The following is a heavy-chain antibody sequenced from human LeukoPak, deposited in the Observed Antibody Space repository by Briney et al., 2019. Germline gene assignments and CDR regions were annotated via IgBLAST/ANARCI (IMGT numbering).Heavy chain of an antibody. CDR1: GFTFSSYA. V-gene: IGHV3-23*01. CDR2: ISGSGGST. D-gene: IGHD4-17*01. J-gene: IGHJ4*02. CDR3: AKRTNDQTTVTTPFDY. Sequence: PGGSLRLSCAASGFTFSSYAMSWVRQAPGKGLEWVSAISGSGGSTYYADSVKGRFTISRDNSKNTLYLQMNSLRAEDTAVYYCAKRTNDQTTVTTPFDYWGQGTLVTVSS.